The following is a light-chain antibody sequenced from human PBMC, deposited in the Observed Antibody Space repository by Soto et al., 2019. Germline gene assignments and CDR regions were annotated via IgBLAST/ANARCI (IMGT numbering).Light chain of an antibody. J-gene: IGLJ1*01. CDR1: SSDGGTYNY. V-gene: IGLV2-14*01. CDR3: SSYTSSSTLDYV. Sequence: QSALTHPASVSGSPGPSITISCTGTSSDGGTYNYVSWYQQHPGKAPKLMIYEVSNRPSGISNRFSGSKSGNTASLTISGLQAEDEADYYCSSYTSSSTLDYVFGTGTKV. CDR2: EVS.